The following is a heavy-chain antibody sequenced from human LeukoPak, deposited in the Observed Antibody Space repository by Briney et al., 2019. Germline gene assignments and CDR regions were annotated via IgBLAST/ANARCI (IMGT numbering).Heavy chain of an antibody. CDR2: XYSGGST. D-gene: IGHD1-1*01. Sequence: RLSXXXSGFTVSNNYMSWVRQAPGKGLEWXSXXYSGGSTYYADSVKGRFTISRDNFKNTLYLQMNSLRAEDTAVYYCASQLDPYYYYYGMDVWGQGTTVTVSS. J-gene: IGHJ6*02. CDR1: GFTVSNNY. CDR3: ASQLDPYYYYYGMDV. V-gene: IGHV3-53*01.